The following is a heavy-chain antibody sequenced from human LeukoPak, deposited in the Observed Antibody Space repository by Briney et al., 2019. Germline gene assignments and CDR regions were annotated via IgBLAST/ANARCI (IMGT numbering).Heavy chain of an antibody. CDR3: ARVAPYYYGSGSYQIARYYYYYYMDV. CDR1: GFTFDDYG. J-gene: IGHJ6*03. V-gene: IGHV3-20*04. Sequence: GGSLRLSCAASGFTFDDYGMSWVRQAPGKGLEWVCGINWNGGSIGYADSVKGRFTISRDNAKNSLYLQMNSLRAEDTALYYCARVAPYYYGSGSYQIARYYYYYYMDVWGKGTTVTVSS. D-gene: IGHD3-10*01. CDR2: INWNGGSI.